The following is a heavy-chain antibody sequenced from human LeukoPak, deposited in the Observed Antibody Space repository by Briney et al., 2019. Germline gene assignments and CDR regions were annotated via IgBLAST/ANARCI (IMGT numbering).Heavy chain of an antibody. D-gene: IGHD1-1*01. CDR3: AREAPICRNADCRTGFDY. CDR2: IKFHGHET. V-gene: IGHV3-30*02. Sequence: GGSLTLSCVASGFNFNNYDLHWVRQAPGKGLEWVAFIKFHGHETFYADSVEGRFTFSRDNSRNTLYLQINSLRSEDTAVYYCAREAPICRNADCRTGFDYWGQGTLVAVSS. CDR1: GFNFNNYD. J-gene: IGHJ4*02.